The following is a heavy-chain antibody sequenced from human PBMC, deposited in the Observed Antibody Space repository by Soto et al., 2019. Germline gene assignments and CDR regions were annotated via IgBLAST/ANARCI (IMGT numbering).Heavy chain of an antibody. Sequence: GASVKVSCKASGGTFSSHTISWVRQAPGQGVEWMGRIIPILGIANYAQKFQGRVTITADKSTSTAYMELSSLRSEDTAVYYCARAIGYDYYGSGSQRSFDYWGQGTLVTVSS. CDR3: ARAIGYDYYGSGSQRSFDY. CDR2: IIPILGIA. V-gene: IGHV1-69*02. CDR1: GGTFSSHT. D-gene: IGHD3-10*01. J-gene: IGHJ4*02.